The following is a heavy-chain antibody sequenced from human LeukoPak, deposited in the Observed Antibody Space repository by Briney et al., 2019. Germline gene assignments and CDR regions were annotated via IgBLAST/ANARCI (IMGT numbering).Heavy chain of an antibody. CDR2: IYHSWNT. CDR3: ARQLYSSATV. J-gene: IGHJ6*02. D-gene: IGHD6-25*01. CDR1: GDSISSSNYF. V-gene: IGHV4-39*01. Sequence: SETLSLTCTVSGDSISSSNYFWGWIRQPPGKGLEWVGNIYHSWNTFYNPSLKSRVTISADTSKNQFSLKLTFVTVADTAVYYCARQLYSSATVWGQGATVIVSS.